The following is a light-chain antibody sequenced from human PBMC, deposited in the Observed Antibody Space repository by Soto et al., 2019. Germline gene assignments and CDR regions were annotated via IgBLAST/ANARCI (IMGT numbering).Light chain of an antibody. CDR2: AAS. V-gene: IGKV1-39*01. CDR3: QQSYSMPRT. Sequence: DIQMTQSPSSLSASVGDRVTITCRASQSISSYLNWYQQKPGKAPKLLIYAASTLQSGVPSRISGSGSGTDFTVTISSLQPEDFATYYCQQSYSMPRTFGGGTKVEIK. J-gene: IGKJ4*01. CDR1: QSISSY.